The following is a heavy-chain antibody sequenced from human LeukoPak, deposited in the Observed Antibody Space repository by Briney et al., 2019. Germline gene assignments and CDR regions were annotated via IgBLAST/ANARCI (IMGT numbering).Heavy chain of an antibody. V-gene: IGHV3-7*01. Sequence: GGSLRLSCAASGFTFSSYWMSWVRQAPGKGLEWVAIIKQDGSEKYYVDSVKGRFTISRDNAKNSLYLQMNSLRAEDTAVYYCAREPGGIELYYDSSGYPWYFDLWGRGTLSLSPQ. D-gene: IGHD3-22*01. J-gene: IGHJ2*01. CDR2: IKQDGSEK. CDR3: AREPGGIELYYDSSGYPWYFDL. CDR1: GFTFSSYW.